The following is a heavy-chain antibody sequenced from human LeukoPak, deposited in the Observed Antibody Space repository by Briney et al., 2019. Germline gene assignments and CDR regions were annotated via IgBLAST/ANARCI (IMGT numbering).Heavy chain of an antibody. CDR1: GXSMSTYY. CDR3: AGMRITTPTVRTLDY. Sequence: SETLSLTCTVSGXSMSTYYWTWIRQPPGKGLEWIGFIYYTGSTNYNPSLKSRVTISVDTSKNQFSLKLSSVTAADTAVYYCAGMRITTPTVRTLDYWGQGTLVTVSS. J-gene: IGHJ4*02. D-gene: IGHD1-14*01. CDR2: IYYTGST. V-gene: IGHV4-59*01.